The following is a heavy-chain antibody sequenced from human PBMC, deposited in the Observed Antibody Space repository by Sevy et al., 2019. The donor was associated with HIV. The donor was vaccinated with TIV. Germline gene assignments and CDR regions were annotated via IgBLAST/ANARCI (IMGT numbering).Heavy chain of an antibody. Sequence: GGSLRLSCSASGFPFNTYAMTWVRQAPGKGLEWVASFTGGSDGATHYADSVKGRFIVSRDNSRNTLYLHMNSMRADDTAVYYCTKGTIGIDIILESWGRGTLVTVSS. D-gene: IGHD3-3*01. V-gene: IGHV3-23*01. J-gene: IGHJ4*02. CDR3: TKGTIGIDIILES. CDR1: GFPFNTYA. CDR2: FTGGSDGAT.